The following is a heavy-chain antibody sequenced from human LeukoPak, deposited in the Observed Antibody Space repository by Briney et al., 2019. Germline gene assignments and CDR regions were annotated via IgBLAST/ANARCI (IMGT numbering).Heavy chain of an antibody. Sequence: PQTLSLTCTVSGGSISSGGYYWSWIRQHPGKGLEWIGYIYYSGSTYYNPSLKSRVTISVDTSKNQFSLKLSSVTAADTAVYYCASASSITIFGVAWPNYYYYGMDVWGQGTTVTVSS. J-gene: IGHJ6*02. CDR2: IYYSGST. V-gene: IGHV4-31*03. D-gene: IGHD3-3*01. CDR1: GGSISSGGYY. CDR3: ASASSITIFGVAWPNYYYYGMDV.